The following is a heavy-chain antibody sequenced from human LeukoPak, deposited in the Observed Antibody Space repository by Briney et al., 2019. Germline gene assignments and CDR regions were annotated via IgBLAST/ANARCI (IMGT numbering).Heavy chain of an antibody. CDR2: ISDSGGSP. Sequence: GGSLRLSCAASGFTFSNYAMSWVRQAPGKGLEWVSAISDSGGSPYYADSVKGRFTISRDNSKNTLFLQMNSLRAEDTAVYYCASAYYDSSGYLFEAFDIWGQGTMVTVSS. CDR1: GFTFSNYA. D-gene: IGHD3-22*01. CDR3: ASAYYDSSGYLFEAFDI. V-gene: IGHV3-23*01. J-gene: IGHJ3*02.